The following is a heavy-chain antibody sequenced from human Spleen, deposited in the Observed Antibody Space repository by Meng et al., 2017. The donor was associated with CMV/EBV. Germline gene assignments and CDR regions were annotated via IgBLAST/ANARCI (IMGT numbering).Heavy chain of an antibody. CDR1: GGSFSGYY. CDR2: INHSGST. Sequence: LTCAVYGGSFSGYYWSWIRQRPGKGLEGFGEINHSGSTNSNPSLKGRVTISVDTSKNQFSLKLSSVTAADTAVYYCARDLAGGRFDYWGQGTLVTVSS. J-gene: IGHJ4*02. CDR3: ARDLAGGRFDY. D-gene: IGHD2-15*01. V-gene: IGHV4-34*01.